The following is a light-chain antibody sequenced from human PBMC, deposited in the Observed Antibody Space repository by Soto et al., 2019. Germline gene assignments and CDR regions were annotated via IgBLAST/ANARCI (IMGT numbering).Light chain of an antibody. V-gene: IGKV3-15*01. Sequence: EIMMTQSPATLSVSPGERATLSCRASQSISSELAWYQQKPGQPPRLLIYGASTRATGVPARFTGSGSGSDFTLTISGPQSEDFAVYYCQQGHNWPLTFGQGTRLEI. CDR2: GAS. J-gene: IGKJ2*01. CDR1: QSISSE. CDR3: QQGHNWPLT.